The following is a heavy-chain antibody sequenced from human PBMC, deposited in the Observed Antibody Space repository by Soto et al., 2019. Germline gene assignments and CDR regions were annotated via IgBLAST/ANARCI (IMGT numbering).Heavy chain of an antibody. CDR1: GFTFSNYA. Sequence: QVQLVESGGGVVQPGRSLRLSCAASGFTFSNYAILWVRQAPGKGLEWVAVLSYDGNNIHYADSVKGRFTVSRDNSKNTLFLQMNSLRAEDTALYYCARGPIGDAAMVTNYFDYWSQGPLVTVSS. D-gene: IGHD5-18*01. CDR2: LSYDGNNI. V-gene: IGHV3-30-3*01. J-gene: IGHJ4*02. CDR3: ARGPIGDAAMVTNYFDY.